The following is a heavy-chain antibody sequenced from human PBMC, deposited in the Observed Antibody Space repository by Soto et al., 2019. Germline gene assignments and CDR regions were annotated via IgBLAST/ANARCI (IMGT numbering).Heavy chain of an antibody. CDR3: ASRMIDPDAFDI. V-gene: IGHV4-39*01. CDR2: IYYSGST. J-gene: IGHJ3*02. Sequence: QLQLQESGPGLVKPSETLSHTCTVSGGSISSSSYYWGWILQPPGKGLEWIGSIYYSGSTYYNPSLKSRVTISVDTSKNQFSLKLSSVTAADTAVYYCASRMIDPDAFDIWGQGTMVTVSS. D-gene: IGHD2-21*01. CDR1: GGSISSSSYY.